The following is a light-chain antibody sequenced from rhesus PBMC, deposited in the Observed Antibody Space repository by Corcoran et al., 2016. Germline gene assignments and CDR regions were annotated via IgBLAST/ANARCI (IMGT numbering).Light chain of an antibody. V-gene: IGLV2-13*02. J-gene: IGLJ1*01. CDR2: EVS. CDR3: SSYASSSALI. CDR1: SSDIGDYNR. Sequence: QAALTQSPSVSGSPGQSVTISCTGTSSDIGDYNRVSWYQQHPGKAPKFMIYEVSKRPSGVSDRFSGSKSGNTASLTISGLQAEDEADYYCSSYASSSALIFGAGTRLTVL.